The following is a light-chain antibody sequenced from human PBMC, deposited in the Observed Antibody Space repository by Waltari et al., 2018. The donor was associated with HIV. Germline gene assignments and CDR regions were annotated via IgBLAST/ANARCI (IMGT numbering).Light chain of an antibody. V-gene: IGKV1-5*03. J-gene: IGKJ1*01. CDR1: HSVSSW. Sequence: DIQMTQSPSTLSASVGDRVTISCRASHSVSSWLAWYKQKPGRVPNVLIYKSSTLASGGPSRFSGSGSGTNFTLTISSLQSEDVATYYCQQYNSYSRAFGQGTKVEIK. CDR2: KSS. CDR3: QQYNSYSRA.